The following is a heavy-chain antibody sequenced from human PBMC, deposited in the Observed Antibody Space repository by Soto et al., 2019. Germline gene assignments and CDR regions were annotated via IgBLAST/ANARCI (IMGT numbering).Heavy chain of an antibody. CDR1: GFTFSSYG. CDR3: ARDGGVRGVMIYKYNHGMDV. CDR2: IWYDGSNK. D-gene: IGHD3-10*01. J-gene: IGHJ6*02. Sequence: QVQLVESGGGVVQPGRSLRLSCAASGFTFSSYGMHWVRQAPGKGLEWVAVIWYDGSNKYYADSVKGRFTISRDKSRNPRDLQMNSRRAENTAVYYCARDGGVRGVMIYKYNHGMDVWGQGTTVPVSS. V-gene: IGHV3-33*01.